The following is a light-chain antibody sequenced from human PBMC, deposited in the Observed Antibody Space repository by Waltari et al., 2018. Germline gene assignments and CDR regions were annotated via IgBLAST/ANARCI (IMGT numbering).Light chain of an antibody. Sequence: EIVLTQSPGTLSLSPGERVTLSCRASQSVGRSFCWYRQKHGQAPRLLIYDASTRATGIPDRFSGGGSGTDFSLTISRLEPEDFAVYYCQMYVRLPATFGQGTKVEI. J-gene: IGKJ1*01. CDR3: QMYVRLPAT. CDR1: QSVGRS. CDR2: DAS. V-gene: IGKV3-20*01.